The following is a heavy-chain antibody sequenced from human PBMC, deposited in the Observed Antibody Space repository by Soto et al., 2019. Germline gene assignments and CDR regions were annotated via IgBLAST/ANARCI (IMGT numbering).Heavy chain of an antibody. CDR1: GATFSSYA. D-gene: IGHD3-3*01. CDR3: ARGDFWSGYRTGDYYYGMDV. V-gene: IGHV1-69*01. Sequence: QVQLVQSGAEVKKPGSSVKVSCKASGATFSSYAISWVRQAPGQGLEWMGGIIPIFGTANYAQKFQGRVTITADESTSTAYMELSSLRSEDTAVYYCARGDFWSGYRTGDYYYGMDVWGQGTTVTVSS. CDR2: IIPIFGTA. J-gene: IGHJ6*02.